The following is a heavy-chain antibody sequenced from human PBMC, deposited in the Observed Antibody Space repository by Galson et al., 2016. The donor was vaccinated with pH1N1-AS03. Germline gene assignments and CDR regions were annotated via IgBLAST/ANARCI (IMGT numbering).Heavy chain of an antibody. D-gene: IGHD3-10*01. CDR2: ILYTGST. Sequence: SVTLSLTCTVSGVSTRSHYWSWLRQPPGKGLEWVVYILYTGSTSYNPSLNGRVTISGLTSKNQLSLELISVTAADTAVYYCARGGFNKYYFDQWGQGTLVTVSS. J-gene: IGHJ4*02. V-gene: IGHV4-59*11. CDR1: GVSTRSHY. CDR3: ARGGFNKYYFDQ.